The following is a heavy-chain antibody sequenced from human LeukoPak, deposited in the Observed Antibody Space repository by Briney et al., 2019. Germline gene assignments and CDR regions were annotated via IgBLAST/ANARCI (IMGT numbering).Heavy chain of an antibody. V-gene: IGHV4-4*07. CDR3: ARGNRYFDWLSSYNWFDP. Sequence: SETVSLTCTVSGGSLSSYYWSGIRQPAGRGLEGIGRIYTGGSTNYNPSLKRRVTRPVDTSKNQFSLQLSSLTAADTAVYYCARGNRYFDWLSSYNWFDPWGQGTLVTVSS. CDR2: IYTGGST. D-gene: IGHD3-9*01. CDR1: GGSLSSYY. J-gene: IGHJ5*02.